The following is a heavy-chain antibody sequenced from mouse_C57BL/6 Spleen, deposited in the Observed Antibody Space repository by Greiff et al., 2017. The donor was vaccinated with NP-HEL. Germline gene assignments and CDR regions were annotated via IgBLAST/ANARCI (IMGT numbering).Heavy chain of an antibody. CDR3: AREREGSSYYFDY. D-gene: IGHD1-1*01. V-gene: IGHV1-53*01. CDR2: INPSNGGT. Sequence: QVQLQQPGTELVKPGASVKLSCKASGYTFTSYWMHWVKQRPGQGLEWIGNINPSNGGTNYNEKFKSKATLTVDKPSSTAYMQLSSLTSEDSAVYYCAREREGSSYYFDYWGQGTTLTVSS. J-gene: IGHJ2*01. CDR1: GYTFTSYW.